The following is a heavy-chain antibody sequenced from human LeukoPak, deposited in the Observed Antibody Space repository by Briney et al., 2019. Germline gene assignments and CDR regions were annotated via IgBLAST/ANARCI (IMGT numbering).Heavy chain of an antibody. CDR2: ISSSGSYM. CDR1: GFTFSSYT. J-gene: IGHJ4*02. Sequence: GGSLRLSCVVSGFTFSSYTMNWVRQAPGRGLEWVSSISSSGSYMFYADSVKGRFTISRDNAKNSLYLQMNSLRAEDTAVYYCARVVRDGYNRIDYWGQGTLVTVSS. V-gene: IGHV3-21*01. D-gene: IGHD5-24*01. CDR3: ARVVRDGYNRIDY.